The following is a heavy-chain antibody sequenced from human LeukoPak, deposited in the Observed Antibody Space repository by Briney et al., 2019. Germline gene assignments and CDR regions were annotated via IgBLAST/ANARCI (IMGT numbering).Heavy chain of an antibody. CDR2: INSDGSST. CDR1: GFTFSSYW. V-gene: IGHV3-74*01. D-gene: IGHD5-24*01. J-gene: IGHJ3*02. Sequence: GGSLRLSCAASGFTFSSYWMHWVGQAPGKGLVWVSRINSDGSSTSYADSVKGRFTISRDNAKNTLYLQMNSLRAEDTAVYYCARGYGREPTIFDIWGQGTMVTVSS. CDR3: ARGYGREPTIFDI.